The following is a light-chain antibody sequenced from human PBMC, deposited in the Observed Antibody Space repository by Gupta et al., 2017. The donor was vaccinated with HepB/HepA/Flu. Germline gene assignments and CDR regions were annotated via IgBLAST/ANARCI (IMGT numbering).Light chain of an antibody. V-gene: IGKV2-24*01. CDR2: KLF. Sequence: EMLMTQPPLSSPVTLGQPASISCRSSQSLVHVDGNSYLSWLHQRPGQPPRLLNFKLFNRFPGVPDRFSGNGAGTDFTLKISRVKGEDVGVYYCMQSTEFPYTFGQGTKLEIK. J-gene: IGKJ2*01. CDR3: MQSTEFPYT. CDR1: QSLVHVDGNSY.